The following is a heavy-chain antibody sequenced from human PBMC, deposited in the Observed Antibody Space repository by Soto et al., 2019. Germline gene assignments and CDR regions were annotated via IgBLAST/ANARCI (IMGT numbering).Heavy chain of an antibody. CDR2: IDPSDSYT. D-gene: IGHD6-19*01. J-gene: IGHJ6*02. V-gene: IGHV5-10-1*01. CDR1: GYSFTSYW. Sequence: GESLKISCKGSGYSFTSYWISWVRQMPGKGLEWMGRIDPSDSYTNYSPSFQGHVTISADKSISTAYLQWSSLKASDTAMYYCASHYSSGWYYYYGMDVWGQGTTVTVSS. CDR3: ASHYSSGWYYYYGMDV.